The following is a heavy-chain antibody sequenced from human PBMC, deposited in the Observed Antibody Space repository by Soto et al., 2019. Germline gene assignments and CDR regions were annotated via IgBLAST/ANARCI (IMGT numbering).Heavy chain of an antibody. Sequence: SVKVSCKPSGGTFSSDAITCVRQAPGQGLEWMGGIIPLFGTINYAQKFQGRVTITADKSTTTAYMELISLRSDDTAVYYCARDKSADSSGYLYYFDYWGQGTLVTVSS. V-gene: IGHV1-69*06. CDR3: ARDKSADSSGYLYYFDY. D-gene: IGHD3-22*01. CDR1: GGTFSSDA. CDR2: IIPLFGTI. J-gene: IGHJ4*02.